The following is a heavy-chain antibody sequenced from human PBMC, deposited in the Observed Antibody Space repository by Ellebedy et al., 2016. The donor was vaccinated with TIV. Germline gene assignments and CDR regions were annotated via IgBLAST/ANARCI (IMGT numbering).Heavy chain of an antibody. J-gene: IGHJ5*02. CDR1: GYSISSGYY. CDR2: ISRSGST. V-gene: IGHV4-38-2*02. D-gene: IGHD2-2*01. CDR3: ARDSTSVRFDP. Sequence: SETLSLTCTVSGYSISSGYYWGWIRQPPGKGLEWIGSISRSGSTYYNPSLKSRVTISVDTSKNQFSLKLSSVTAADTAVYYCARDSTSVRFDPWGQGTPVTVSS.